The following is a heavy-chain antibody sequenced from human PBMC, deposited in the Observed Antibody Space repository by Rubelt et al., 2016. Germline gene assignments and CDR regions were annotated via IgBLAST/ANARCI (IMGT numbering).Heavy chain of an antibody. Sequence: QVPLVQSGAEVKKPGASVKVSCKAAGYSFTTYSIHWVRQAPGQRLEWMGWINAGNGNTKYSQKFQGRVTITRDTAARTAYSELSSLRSEDTAVYYCARVSWGSGWSNNWFDPWGQGTLVTVSS. J-gene: IGHJ5*02. CDR2: INAGNGNT. D-gene: IGHD6-19*01. CDR1: GYSFTTYS. CDR3: ARVSWGSGWSNNWFDP. V-gene: IGHV1-3*01.